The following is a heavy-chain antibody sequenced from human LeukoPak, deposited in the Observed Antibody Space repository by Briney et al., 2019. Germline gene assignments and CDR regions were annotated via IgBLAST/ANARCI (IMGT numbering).Heavy chain of an antibody. CDR1: GRSFSGYY. CDR3: ARRRAMGLYYFDY. V-gene: IGHV4-34*01. D-gene: IGHD5-18*01. Sequence: TSETLSLTCAVYGRSFSGYYWSWIRQPPGRGLEWIGEINHSGSTNYNPSLKSRVTISVDTSKNQFSLKLSSVTAADTAVYYCARRRAMGLYYFDYWGQGTLVTVSS. J-gene: IGHJ4*02. CDR2: INHSGST.